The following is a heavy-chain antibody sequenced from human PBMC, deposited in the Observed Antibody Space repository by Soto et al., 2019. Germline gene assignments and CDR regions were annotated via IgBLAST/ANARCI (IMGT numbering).Heavy chain of an antibody. CDR2: ISTSSSYT. Sequence: QVQLVESGGGLVKPGGSLRLSCVASGFTFSDHYMTWIRQAPGKGLEWLSYISTSSSYTNYADSVKGRFTISRDNAMNSLYLQMNSLRAEDAAVYYCARVRLTGYFDYWGQGTLVTVSS. CDR3: ARVRLTGYFDY. V-gene: IGHV3-11*05. CDR1: GFTFSDHY. J-gene: IGHJ4*02.